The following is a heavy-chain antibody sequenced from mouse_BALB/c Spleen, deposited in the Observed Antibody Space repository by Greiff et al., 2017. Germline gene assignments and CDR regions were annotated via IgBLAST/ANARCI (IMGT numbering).Heavy chain of an antibody. CDR2: IYPGSGST. Sequence: LQQSGPELVKPGASVKLSCKASGYTFTSYWMHWVKQRHGQGLEWIGNIYPGSGSTNYDEKFKSKGTLTVDTSSSTAYMHLSSLTSEDSAVYYCTRHWYFDVWGAGTTVTVSS. CDR3: TRHWYFDV. V-gene: IGHV1S22*01. J-gene: IGHJ1*01. CDR1: GYTFTSYW.